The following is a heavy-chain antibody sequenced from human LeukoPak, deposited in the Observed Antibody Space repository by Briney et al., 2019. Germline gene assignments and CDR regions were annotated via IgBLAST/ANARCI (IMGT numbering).Heavy chain of an antibody. CDR2: IYYSGST. J-gene: IGHJ4*02. CDR1: GGSISSGGYY. D-gene: IGHD4-17*01. Sequence: PSETLSLTCTVSGGSISSGGYYWSWIRQHPGKGLEWIGYIYYSGSTYYNPSLESRVTISVDTSKNQFSLKLSSVTAADTAVYYCARVRWGLRVFDYWGQGTLVTVSS. CDR3: ARVRWGLRVFDY. V-gene: IGHV4-31*03.